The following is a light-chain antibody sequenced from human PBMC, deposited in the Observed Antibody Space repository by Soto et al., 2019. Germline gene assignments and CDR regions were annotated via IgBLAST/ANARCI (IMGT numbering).Light chain of an antibody. Sequence: QSVLTQPPSASGSPGQSVTISCTGTSXDVGGYNYVSWYQQHPGKAPKLMIYEVSKRPSGVPDRFSGSKSGNTASLTVSGLQAEDEADYYCSSYEGSNNRYVFGTGTKVTVL. CDR1: SXDVGGYNY. CDR2: EVS. J-gene: IGLJ1*01. CDR3: SSYEGSNNRYV. V-gene: IGLV2-8*01.